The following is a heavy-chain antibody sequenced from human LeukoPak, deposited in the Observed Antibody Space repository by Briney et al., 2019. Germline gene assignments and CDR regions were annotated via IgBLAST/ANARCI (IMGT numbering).Heavy chain of an antibody. Sequence: GGSLRLSCAATGFTFSSYGMHWVRQAPGKGLERVAVISYDGSNKYYADSVKGRFTISRDNSKNTLYLQMNSLRAEDTAVYYCARDMKAMYDSSGYYYGDDAFDIWGQGTMVTVSS. CDR2: ISYDGSNK. CDR3: ARDMKAMYDSSGYYYGDDAFDI. CDR1: GFTFSSYG. D-gene: IGHD3-22*01. V-gene: IGHV3-30*03. J-gene: IGHJ3*02.